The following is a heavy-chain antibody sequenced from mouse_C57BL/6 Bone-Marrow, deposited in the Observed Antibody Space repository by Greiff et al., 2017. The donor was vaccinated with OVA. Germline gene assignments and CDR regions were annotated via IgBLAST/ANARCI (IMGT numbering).Heavy chain of an antibody. CDR2: IDPSDSET. CDR1: GYTFTSYW. V-gene: IGHV1-52*01. J-gene: IGHJ2*01. Sequence: QVQLQQPGAELVRPGSSVKLSCKASGYTFTSYWMHWVKQRPIQGLEWIGNIDPSDSETHYNQKFKDKATLTVDKSSSTAYMQLSSLTSEDSAVCYCARRGGYYLFDYWGQGTTLTVSS. D-gene: IGHD2-3*01. CDR3: ARRGGYYLFDY.